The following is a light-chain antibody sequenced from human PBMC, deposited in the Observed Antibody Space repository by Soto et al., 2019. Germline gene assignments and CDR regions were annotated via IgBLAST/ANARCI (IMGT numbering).Light chain of an antibody. J-gene: IGKJ1*01. Sequence: VLTQSPGTLSLSPGERATLSCRASQSVSSSYLAWYQQKPGQAPRLLIYGASSRATGIPDRFSGSGSGTDFTLTISRLEPEDFAVYYCQQYGSSPGTFGQGTKVDSK. CDR1: QSVSSSY. CDR2: GAS. V-gene: IGKV3-20*01. CDR3: QQYGSSPGT.